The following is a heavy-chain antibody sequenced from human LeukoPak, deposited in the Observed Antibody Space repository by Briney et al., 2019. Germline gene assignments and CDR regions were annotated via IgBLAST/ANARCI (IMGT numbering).Heavy chain of an antibody. CDR2: ISYDGSNK. Sequence: GGSLRLSCAASGFTFSSYAMSWVRQAPGKGLEWVAVISYDGSNKYYADSVKGRFTISRDNSKNTLYLQMNSLRAEDTAVYYCAAIAVAGTDFDYWGQGTLVTVSS. D-gene: IGHD6-19*01. V-gene: IGHV3-30-3*01. CDR3: AAIAVAGTDFDY. CDR1: GFTFSSYA. J-gene: IGHJ4*02.